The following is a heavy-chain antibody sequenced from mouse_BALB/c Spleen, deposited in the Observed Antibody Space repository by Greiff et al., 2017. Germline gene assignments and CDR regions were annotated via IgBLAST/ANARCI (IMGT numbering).Heavy chain of an antibody. Sequence: LVKTGASVKISCKASGYSFTGYYMHWVKQSHGKSLEWIGYISCYNGATSYNQKFKGKATFTVDTSSSTAYMQFNSLTSEDSAVYYCARGGVKTHWYFDVWGAGTTVTVSS. CDR3: ARGGVKTHWYFDV. CDR2: ISCYNGAT. D-gene: IGHD2-2*01. CDR1: GYSFTGYY. J-gene: IGHJ1*01. V-gene: IGHV1S34*01.